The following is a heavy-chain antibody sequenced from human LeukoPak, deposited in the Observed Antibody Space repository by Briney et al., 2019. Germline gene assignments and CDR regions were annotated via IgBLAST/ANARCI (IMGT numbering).Heavy chain of an antibody. CDR3: ARGRGAITMVRGVSVWFDP. CDR1: GGSFSGYY. V-gene: IGHV4-34*01. Sequence: SETLSLTCAVYGGSFSGYYWSWVRQPPGKGVEWGGEINHSGSTNYNPYLKRRVNISVATSKNQFSLKLSSVTAADTAVYYCARGRGAITMVRGVSVWFDPWGEGTLVTVSS. CDR2: INHSGST. D-gene: IGHD3-10*01. J-gene: IGHJ5*02.